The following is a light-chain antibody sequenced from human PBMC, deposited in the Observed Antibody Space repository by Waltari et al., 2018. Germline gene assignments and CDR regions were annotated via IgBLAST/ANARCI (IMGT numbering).Light chain of an antibody. J-gene: IGKJ2*01. V-gene: IGKV1-5*03. CDR3: QQYNSYPYT. CDR1: QSISSW. CDR2: KAS. Sequence: GDRVTITCRASQSISSWLAWYQQKPGKAPKLLIYKASSLESGVPSRFSGSGSGTEFTLTISSLQPDDFATYYRQQYNSYPYTFGQGTKLEIK.